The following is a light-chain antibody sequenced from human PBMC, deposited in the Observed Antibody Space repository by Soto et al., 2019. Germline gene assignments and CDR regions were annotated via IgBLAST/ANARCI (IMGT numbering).Light chain of an antibody. V-gene: IGKV3-20*01. Sequence: EIVLTQSKGTLSFSPGERATLSCRASQSISTTFLVWYQQRPGQAPRLLIYGASTRATGIPDRFSGSGSGTDFTLTISRLEPEDFAVYYCQQYGSRTWTFGQGTKVDI. CDR3: QQYGSRTWT. CDR2: GAS. CDR1: QSISTTF. J-gene: IGKJ1*01.